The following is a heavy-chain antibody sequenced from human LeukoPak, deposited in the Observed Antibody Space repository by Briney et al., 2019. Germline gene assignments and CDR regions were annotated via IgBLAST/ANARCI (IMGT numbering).Heavy chain of an antibody. CDR2: IYYSGST. V-gene: IGHV4-39*07. D-gene: IGHD4-17*01. CDR3: ARDLGTVTTPTYYYYYMDV. Sequence: SETLSLTCTVSGGSISSSSYYWGWIRQPPGKGLEWIGSIYYSGSTYYNPSLKSRVTMSVDTSKNQFSLKLSSVTAADTAVYYCARDLGTVTTPTYYYYYMDVWGKGTTVTVSS. J-gene: IGHJ6*03. CDR1: GGSISSSSYY.